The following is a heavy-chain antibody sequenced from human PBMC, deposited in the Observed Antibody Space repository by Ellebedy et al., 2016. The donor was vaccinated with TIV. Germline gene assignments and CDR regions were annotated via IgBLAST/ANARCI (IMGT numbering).Heavy chain of an antibody. D-gene: IGHD2-2*01. CDR2: IYPGDSDT. Sequence: GGSLRLXXKGSGYSFTSYWIGWVRQMPGKGLEWMGIIYPGDSDTRYSPSFQGQVTISADKSISTAYLQWSSLKASDSAMYYCARLYCSRSNCYRSFDSWGQGTLVTVSS. J-gene: IGHJ4*02. CDR3: ARLYCSRSNCYRSFDS. CDR1: GYSFTSYW. V-gene: IGHV5-51*01.